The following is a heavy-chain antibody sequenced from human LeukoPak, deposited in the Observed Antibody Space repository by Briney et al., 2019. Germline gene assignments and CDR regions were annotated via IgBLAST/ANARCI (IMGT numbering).Heavy chain of an antibody. CDR3: ARDVGLEPFDY. J-gene: IGHJ4*02. V-gene: IGHV1-2*02. Sequence: GASVTVSCTASGYTFTGYYMHWVRQAPGQGLEWMGWINPNSGGTNYAQKFQGRVTMTRDTSISTAYMELSRLTSDDTAVYYCARDVGLEPFDYWGQGTLVTVSS. CDR1: GYTFTGYY. CDR2: INPNSGGT. D-gene: IGHD1-1*01.